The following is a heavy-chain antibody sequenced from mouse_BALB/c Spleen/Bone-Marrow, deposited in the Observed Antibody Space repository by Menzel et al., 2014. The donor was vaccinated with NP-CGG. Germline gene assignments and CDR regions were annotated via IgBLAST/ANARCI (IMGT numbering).Heavy chain of an antibody. Sequence: EVKVEESGGGLVQPERSMKLSCVASGFTFSNYWMNWVRQSPEKGLEWVAEIRLKSNNYATHYAESVRGRFTISRDDSKSSVYLQMNNLRAEDAGIYYCTTGFAYWGQGTLVTVSA. CDR2: IRLKSNNYAT. J-gene: IGHJ3*01. CDR1: GFTFSNYW. V-gene: IGHV6-6*02. CDR3: TTGFAY.